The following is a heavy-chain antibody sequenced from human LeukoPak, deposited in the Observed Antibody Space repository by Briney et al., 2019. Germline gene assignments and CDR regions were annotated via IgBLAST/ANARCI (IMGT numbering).Heavy chain of an antibody. CDR3: ARGGNAIFDY. CDR2: TCYRSKWYN. J-gene: IGHJ4*02. Sequence: SQTLSLTCAISGDSVSSNSATWNWIRQSPSRGLEWLGRTCYRSKWYNDYAVSVKSRMTINPNTSKNQLSLQLNSVTPEDTAVYYCARGGNAIFDYWGQGTLVTVSS. D-gene: IGHD4-23*01. V-gene: IGHV6-1*01. CDR1: GDSVSSNSAT.